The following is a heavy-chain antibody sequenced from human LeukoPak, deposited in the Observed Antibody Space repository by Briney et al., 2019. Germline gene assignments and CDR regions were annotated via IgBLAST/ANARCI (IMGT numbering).Heavy chain of an antibody. J-gene: IGHJ4*02. CDR1: GYTFTDYY. D-gene: IGHD3-10*01. V-gene: IGHV1-69-2*01. Sequence: ATVKISRKVSGYTFTDYYMHWVQQAPGKGLEWMGLVDPEDGETIYAEKFQGRVTITADTSTGTAYMQLSSLRSEDTAVYYCVTDYGNYWGQGTLVTVSS. CDR3: VTDYGNY. CDR2: VDPEDGET.